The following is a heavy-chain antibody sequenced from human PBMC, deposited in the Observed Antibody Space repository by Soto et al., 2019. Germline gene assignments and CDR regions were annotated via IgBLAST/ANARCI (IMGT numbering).Heavy chain of an antibody. CDR2: INWNSGSI. CDR1: GFNFDDYA. J-gene: IGHJ4*02. CDR3: AKDLEHSTRAAAILTSFGS. V-gene: IGHV3-9*01. D-gene: IGHD6-13*01. Sequence: EVQLVESGGGLVQPGRYLRLSCVVSGFNFDDYAMHWVRQVPGKGLEWVSGINWNSGSIGYADSVKGRFTISRDNAKNSVDLQMNNLRPEYTALYYCAKDLEHSTRAAAILTSFGSWCPGTLVTVSS.